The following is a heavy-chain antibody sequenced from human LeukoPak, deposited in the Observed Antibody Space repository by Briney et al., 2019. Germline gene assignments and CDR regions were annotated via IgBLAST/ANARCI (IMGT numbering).Heavy chain of an antibody. D-gene: IGHD2-15*01. CDR2: INHSGST. CDR3: ARAPTKYCSGGSCDDY. V-gene: IGHV4-34*01. CDR1: GGSFSGYY. J-gene: IGHJ4*02. Sequence: SETLSLTCAVYGGSFSGYYWSWIRQPPRKGLEWIGEINHSGSTNYNLSLKSRVTISVDTSKNQFSLKLSSVTAADTAVYYCARAPTKYCSGGSCDDYWGQGTLVTVSS.